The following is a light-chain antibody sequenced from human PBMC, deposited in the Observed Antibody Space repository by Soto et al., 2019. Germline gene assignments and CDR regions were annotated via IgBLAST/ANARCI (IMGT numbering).Light chain of an antibody. V-gene: IGKV1-12*01. CDR1: QGIRSW. J-gene: IGKJ4*01. CDR2: AAS. Sequence: DIQMTQSPSSVSASVGDRVTITCRASQGIRSWLAWYQQKPRKAPKLLIYAASSLQSGVPSRFSGSGSGTDFTLIISSLQPEDFATYYCQQTNSFPFSFGGGTKVEIK. CDR3: QQTNSFPFS.